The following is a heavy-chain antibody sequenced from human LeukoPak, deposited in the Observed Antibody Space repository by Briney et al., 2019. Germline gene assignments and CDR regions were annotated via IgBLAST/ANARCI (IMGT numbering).Heavy chain of an antibody. CDR3: ARPTWTNYMDV. CDR1: GFTLSSSE. Sequence: PGGSLRLSCAASGFTLSSSEMNWVRQAPGKGLEWVSYISRSGSTIFYADSVKGRFTISRDNAKNSVSLQMNSLGAEDTAVYFCARPTWTNYMDVWGKGTAVTISS. CDR2: ISRSGSTI. D-gene: IGHD3/OR15-3a*01. J-gene: IGHJ6*03. V-gene: IGHV3-48*03.